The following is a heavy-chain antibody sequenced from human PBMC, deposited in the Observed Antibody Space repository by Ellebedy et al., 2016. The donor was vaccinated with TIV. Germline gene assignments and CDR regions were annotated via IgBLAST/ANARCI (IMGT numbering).Heavy chain of an antibody. J-gene: IGHJ4*02. CDR3: VRGVDY. V-gene: IGHV3-7*01. CDR2: IKQDATEK. CDR1: GLSFSDSW. Sequence: GGSLRLXXAASGLSFSDSWMTWVRQAPGKGLEWVANIKQDATEKYYVDSVKGRFTISRDNAKNSLFLQMNSLRVDDTAVYYCVRGVDYWGRGTLVTVSS.